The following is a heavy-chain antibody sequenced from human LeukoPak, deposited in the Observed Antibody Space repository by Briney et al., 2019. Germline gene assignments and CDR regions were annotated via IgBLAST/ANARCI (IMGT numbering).Heavy chain of an antibody. CDR1: GHTLTELS. CDR3: ARAERIAARSGYNWFDP. Sequence: ASVKVSCKVSGHTLTELSMHWVRQAPGKGLEWMGGFDPEDGETIYAQKFQGRVTMTEDTSTDTAYMELSSLRSEDTAVYYCARAERIAARSGYNWFDPWGQGTLVTVSS. CDR2: FDPEDGET. J-gene: IGHJ5*02. V-gene: IGHV1-24*01. D-gene: IGHD6-6*01.